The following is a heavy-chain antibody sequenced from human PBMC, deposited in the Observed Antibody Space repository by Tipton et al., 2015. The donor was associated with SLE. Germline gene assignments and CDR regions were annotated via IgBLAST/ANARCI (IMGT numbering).Heavy chain of an antibody. J-gene: IGHJ4*02. Sequence: SLRLSCAASGFTFSSYEMNWVRQAPGKGLEWVGSTIYYADSVKGRFTISRDNSKNTLYLQMSSLRPEDTAVYYCAKDAPEETDSWGQGTLVTVSS. CDR1: GFTFSSYE. CDR2: STI. V-gene: IGHV3-30-3*01. CDR3: AKDAPEETDS.